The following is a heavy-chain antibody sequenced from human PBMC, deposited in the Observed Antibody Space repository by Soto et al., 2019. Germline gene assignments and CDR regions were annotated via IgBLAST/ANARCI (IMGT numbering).Heavy chain of an antibody. CDR2: ISYDGTNK. CDR3: ARDPKTSGGQHWAFNYFDX. J-gene: IGHJ4*02. Sequence: GGSLRLSCAASGFSFSISPMHWVRQAPGKGPEGVSLISYDGTNKFYADSVKVRFTISRDNSKITLYLQVDSLRPEDAAVYYCARDPKTSGGQHWAFNYFDXWGQVTLVTVSX. V-gene: IGHV3-30-3*01. D-gene: IGHD7-27*01. CDR1: GFSFSISP.